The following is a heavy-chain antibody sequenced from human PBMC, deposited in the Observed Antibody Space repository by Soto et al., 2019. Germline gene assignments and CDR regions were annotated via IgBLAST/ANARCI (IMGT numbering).Heavy chain of an antibody. D-gene: IGHD6-13*01. CDR2: INSAGIP. CDR3: ARDWYEDY. Sequence: PGGSLRLSCAASGFTFTTYAMTWVRQAPGKGLEWVSVINSAGIPYYADSVKGRFIISRDNAKDTLYLQMNGLRAEDTAVYYCARDWYEDYWGQGTLVTVS. V-gene: IGHV3-23*01. CDR1: GFTFTTYA. J-gene: IGHJ4*02.